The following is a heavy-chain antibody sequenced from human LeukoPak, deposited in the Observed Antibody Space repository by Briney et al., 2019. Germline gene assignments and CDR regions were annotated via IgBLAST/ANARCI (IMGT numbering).Heavy chain of an antibody. J-gene: IGHJ6*03. D-gene: IGHD3-10*01. CDR3: ARGQHHYGSRSECYMDV. Sequence: SETLSLTCAVYGGTFSGYYWSLIRQPPGKGLEWIGEINHGGSTNYNPSLKSRVTISVDTSKNQFSLKLSSVTAADTAVYYCARGQHHYGSRSECYMDVWGKGTTVTVSS. CDR2: INHGGST. V-gene: IGHV4-34*01. CDR1: GGTFSGYY.